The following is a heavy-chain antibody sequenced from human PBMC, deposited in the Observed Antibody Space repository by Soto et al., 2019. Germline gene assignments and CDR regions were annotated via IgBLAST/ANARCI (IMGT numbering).Heavy chain of an antibody. J-gene: IGHJ6*02. V-gene: IGHV1-18*04. CDR3: ARDLSIVGLYGMDV. CDR2: ISAYNGNT. D-gene: IGHD2-21*01. Sequence: ASVKVSCKASGYTFTSYGISWVRQAPGQGLEWMGWISAYNGNTNYAQELQGRVTMTTDTSTSTAYMELRGLRSDDTAVYYCARDLSIVGLYGMDVWGQGTTVTVS. CDR1: GYTFTSYG.